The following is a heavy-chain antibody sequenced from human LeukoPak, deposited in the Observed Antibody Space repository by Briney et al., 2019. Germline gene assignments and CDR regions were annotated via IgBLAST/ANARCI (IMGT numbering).Heavy chain of an antibody. CDR1: GYTFTSYE. D-gene: IGHD3-22*01. CDR2: MNPNSGDT. J-gene: IGHJ4*02. V-gene: IGHV1-8*01. CDR3: ARGLGTYDSSELTWPMISF. Sequence: ASVKVSCKASGYTFTSYEINWVRQATRQGLEWMGWMNPNSGDTAFAQKFQGRITMTRSTSISTAYMELSSLTSEDTAVYYCARGLGTYDSSELTWPMISFWGQGTLVTVSS.